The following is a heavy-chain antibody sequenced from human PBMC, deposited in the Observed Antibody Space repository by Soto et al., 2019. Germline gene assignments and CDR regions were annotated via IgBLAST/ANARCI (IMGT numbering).Heavy chain of an antibody. V-gene: IGHV3-11*01. Sequence: QVQLVASGGDLVKPGGSLRLSCAASGFIFSDFYMSWIRQAPGKGLEWVSYISSSAYTTYYADSVKGRFTISRDNGKDSLYLQLNSLRADDTAVYYCARGGAGYGDITGDYWGQGTLVTVSS. D-gene: IGHD4-17*01. CDR1: GFIFSDFY. J-gene: IGHJ4*02. CDR2: ISSSAYTT. CDR3: ARGGAGYGDITGDY.